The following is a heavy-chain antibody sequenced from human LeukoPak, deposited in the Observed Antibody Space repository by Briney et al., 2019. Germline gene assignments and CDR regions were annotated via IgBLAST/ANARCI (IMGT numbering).Heavy chain of an antibody. J-gene: IGHJ6*03. V-gene: IGHV1-69*01. Sequence: SVKVSCKASGGTFSSYAISWVRQAPGQGLEWMGGIIPIFGTANYAQKFQGRVTITADESPSTAYMELSSLRSEDTAVYYCALTLDDFWSGYLLPYYYYMDVWGKGTTVTVSS. CDR2: IIPIFGTA. D-gene: IGHD3-3*01. CDR1: GGTFSSYA. CDR3: ALTLDDFWSGYLLPYYYYMDV.